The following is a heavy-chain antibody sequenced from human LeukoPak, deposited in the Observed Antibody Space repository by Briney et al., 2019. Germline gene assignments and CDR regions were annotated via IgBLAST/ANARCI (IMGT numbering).Heavy chain of an antibody. CDR2: IHPNNGGT. D-gene: IGHD3-22*01. CDR3: ARGGYYDSSGNY. J-gene: IGHJ4*02. CDR1: GYTFTAYY. Sequence: ASVKVSCKTSGYTFTAYYMHWVRQAPGQGLEWMGRIHPNNGGTDYAQKFQGRVTMTRDTSISTAYMELSSLRSDDTAVYYCARGGYYDSSGNYWGQGTLVTVSS. V-gene: IGHV1-2*06.